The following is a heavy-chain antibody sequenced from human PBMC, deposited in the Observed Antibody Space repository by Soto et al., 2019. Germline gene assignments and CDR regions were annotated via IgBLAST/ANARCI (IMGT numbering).Heavy chain of an antibody. D-gene: IGHD3-3*01. V-gene: IGHV1-18*01. CDR2: VSAYNGER. J-gene: IGHJ4*01. CDR1: GYTFTNYG. Sequence: QVQLVQSGAEVKKPGASVKVSCKASGYTFTNYGINWVRQAPGQGLEWLGWVSAYNGERRYAQRVPARVIMTTDTPTTTAYMELRSLTSGDTVVYYCSRVTIIPASGDYWGQGTLVTVSS. CDR3: SRVTIIPASGDY.